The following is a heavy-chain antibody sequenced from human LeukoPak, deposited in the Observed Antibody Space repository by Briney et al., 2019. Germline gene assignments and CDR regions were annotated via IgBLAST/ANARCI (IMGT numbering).Heavy chain of an antibody. CDR3: TRGPAD. CDR1: GFTFSSNW. CDR2: IDPDGNRS. Sequence: GGSLRLSCAASGFTFSSNWMHWVRQAPGKWLVWVAKIDPDGNRSDYVDSVKGRFTISRDNAKNTLYLQMDSLKAEDTAVYYCTRGPADWGQGTLVIVSS. V-gene: IGHV3-74*01. J-gene: IGHJ1*01.